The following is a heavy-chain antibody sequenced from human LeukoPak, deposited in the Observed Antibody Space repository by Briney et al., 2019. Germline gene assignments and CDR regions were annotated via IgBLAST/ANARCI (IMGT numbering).Heavy chain of an antibody. CDR3: AKGYCSSTSCPTDY. D-gene: IGHD2-2*01. J-gene: IGHJ4*02. Sequence: GGSLRLSCAASGFTFSTYPMSWVRQAPGKGLEWVAGISGSGTSTFYADSAKGRFTISRDNSKNTLYLQMNSLRAEDTAVYYCAKGYCSSTSCPTDYWGQGTLVTVSS. V-gene: IGHV3-23*01. CDR2: ISGSGTST. CDR1: GFTFSTYP.